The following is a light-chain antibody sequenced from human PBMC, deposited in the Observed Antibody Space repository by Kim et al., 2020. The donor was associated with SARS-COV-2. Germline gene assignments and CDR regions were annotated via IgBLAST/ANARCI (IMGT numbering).Light chain of an antibody. CDR1: QTVGSW. CDR2: STA. Sequence: ATVGETMTISCRATQTVGSWLAWYQQKPGTAPRLLIYSTASLQSGAPSRFSGSGSGTVYTLTITSLQPEDFATYYCQQSYNFPRTFGQGTKVDIK. V-gene: IGKV1D-12*01. CDR3: QQSYNFPRT. J-gene: IGKJ1*01.